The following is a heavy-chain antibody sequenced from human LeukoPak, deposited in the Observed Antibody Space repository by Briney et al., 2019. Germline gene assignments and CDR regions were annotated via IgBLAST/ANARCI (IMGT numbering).Heavy chain of an antibody. D-gene: IGHD1-26*01. CDR1: GFTLRRFS. J-gene: IGHJ4*02. V-gene: IGHV3-30*16. CDR2: ISYDGSNK. Sequence: GSLRPLRSAPGFTLRRFSLDRVRQAPGQGLEWVAVISYDGSNKYYADSVKGRFTISRDNSKNTLYLQMNSLRAEDTAVYYCARIGGSYRLHWGQGTLVTVSS. CDR3: ARIGGSYRLH.